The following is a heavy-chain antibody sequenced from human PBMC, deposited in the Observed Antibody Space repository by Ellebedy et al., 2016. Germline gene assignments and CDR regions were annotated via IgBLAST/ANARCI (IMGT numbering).Heavy chain of an antibody. J-gene: IGHJ4*02. V-gene: IGHV3-7*01. D-gene: IGHD4-17*01. CDR1: GFTFSSYW. CDR2: IKQDGSEK. CDR3: ARDRDYGDYDY. Sequence: GESLKISXAASGFTFSSYWMSWVRQAPGKGLEWVANIKQDGSEKYYVDSVKGRFTISRDNAKNSLYLQMNSLRAEDTAVYYCARDRDYGDYDYWGQGTLVTVSS.